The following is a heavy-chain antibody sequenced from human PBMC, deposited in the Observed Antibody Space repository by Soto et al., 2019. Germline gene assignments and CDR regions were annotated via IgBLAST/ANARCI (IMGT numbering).Heavy chain of an antibody. J-gene: IGHJ6*02. CDR2: IDPADSYA. D-gene: IGHD2-15*01. Sequence: GESVKRSCGGSGFSLVTFWITWVRQMPGKGLEWMGRIDPADSYARYSPSFEGHVTMSVDRSINTAYLQWSSLKASDSAIYYCEKHVEDFYFGLDAWGQGTSVTVSS. CDR1: GFSLVTFW. CDR3: EKHVEDFYFGLDA. V-gene: IGHV5-10-1*01.